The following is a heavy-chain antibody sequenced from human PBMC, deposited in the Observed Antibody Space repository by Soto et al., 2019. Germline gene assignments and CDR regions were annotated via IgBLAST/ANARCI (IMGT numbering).Heavy chain of an antibody. CDR1: GYTFTSYA. V-gene: IGHV1-3*05. D-gene: IGHD2-21*02. J-gene: IGHJ4*02. Sequence: QVQLVQSGAEEKKPGASVKVSCKASGYTFTSYAMHWVRQAPVQRLEWMGWINAGNGNTKYSQKFQGRVTITSDTSASTAYMELSSLRSEDTAVYYCARSIVVVTALDYWGQGTLVTVSS. CDR3: ARSIVVVTALDY. CDR2: INAGNGNT.